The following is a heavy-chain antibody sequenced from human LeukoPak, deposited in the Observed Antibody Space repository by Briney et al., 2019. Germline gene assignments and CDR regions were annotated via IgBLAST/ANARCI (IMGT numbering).Heavy chain of an antibody. CDR3: AKDVDWFSYGMDV. J-gene: IGHJ6*02. CDR2: ISWNGGSI. Sequence: GGSLRLSCTASGFTFDDYAIHWVRHAPGKGLEWVSAISWNGGSIGYADSVKGRFTISRDNAKNSVYLQMNSLRAEDTALYYCAKDVDWFSYGMDVWGQGTTVTVSS. D-gene: IGHD3-9*01. CDR1: GFTFDDYA. V-gene: IGHV3-9*01.